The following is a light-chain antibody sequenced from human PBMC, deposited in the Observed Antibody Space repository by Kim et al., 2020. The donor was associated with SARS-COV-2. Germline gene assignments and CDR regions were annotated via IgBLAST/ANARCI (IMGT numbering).Light chain of an antibody. V-gene: IGLV8-61*01. J-gene: IGLJ3*02. CDR3: ALYMAVSIWV. CDR2: NTD. Sequence: QTVVTQVPSFSVSPGGTVTLTCGLRSGSVSNTDYASWYQQTAGQAPRTVIYNTDTRSSGVPDRFSGSILGNKAALTITGYQADDESDYYCALYMAVSIWVIGGGTKVTVL. CDR1: SGSVSNTDY.